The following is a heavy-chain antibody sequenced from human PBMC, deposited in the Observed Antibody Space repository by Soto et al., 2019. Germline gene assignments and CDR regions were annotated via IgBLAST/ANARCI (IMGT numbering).Heavy chain of an antibody. CDR1: GYTFTSYY. J-gene: IGHJ4*02. V-gene: IGHV1-46*01. CDR2: INPSVGIA. Sequence: GASVKVSCKASGYTFTSYYMHWVRQAPGQGLEWMGRINPSVGIANYAQKFQGRVTITADKSTSTAYMELSSLRSEDTAVYYCARDSRGYSYGYDYWGQGTLVTVSS. D-gene: IGHD5-18*01. CDR3: ARDSRGYSYGYDY.